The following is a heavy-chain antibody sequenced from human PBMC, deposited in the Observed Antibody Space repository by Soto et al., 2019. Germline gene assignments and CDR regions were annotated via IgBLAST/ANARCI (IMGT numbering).Heavy chain of an antibody. V-gene: IGHV4-4*02. CDR3: ARGLRGAGYYYYGMDV. CDR1: GGSISSSNW. Sequence: PSETLSLTCAVSGGSISSSNWWRWVRQPPGKGLEWIGEIYHSGSTNYNPSLKSRVTISVDKSKNQFSLKLSSVTAADTAVYYCARGLRGAGYYYYGMDVWGQGTTVTVSS. J-gene: IGHJ6*02. CDR2: IYHSGST. D-gene: IGHD6-19*01.